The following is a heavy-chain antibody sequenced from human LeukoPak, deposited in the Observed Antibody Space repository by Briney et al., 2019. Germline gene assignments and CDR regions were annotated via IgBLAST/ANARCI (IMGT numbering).Heavy chain of an antibody. CDR1: GYTFTGYY. V-gene: IGHV1-2*02. Sequence: ASVKVSCKASGYTFTGYYMHWVRQAPGQGLEWMGWFNPNSGGTNYAQKFQGRVTMTRDTSISTAYMELSRLRSDDTAVYYCARDPPYCGGDCYADYWGQGTLVTVSS. J-gene: IGHJ4*02. CDR2: FNPNSGGT. CDR3: ARDPPYCGGDCYADY. D-gene: IGHD2-21*01.